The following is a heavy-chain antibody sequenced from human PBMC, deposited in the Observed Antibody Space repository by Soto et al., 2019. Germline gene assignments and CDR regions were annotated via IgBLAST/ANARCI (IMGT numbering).Heavy chain of an antibody. D-gene: IGHD6-19*01. CDR1: GFTFSRYA. V-gene: IGHV3-23*01. J-gene: IGHJ4*02. CDR3: AKDTNRVAVAGFDY. CDR2: FSGPGGGT. Sequence: PGGSLRLSCAASGFTFSRYAMSWVRQAPGKGLEWVSTFSGPGGGTYYADSVKGRFTISRDNSKNTLYLQMNSLRAEDTAVYYCAKDTNRVAVAGFDYWGQGTLVTVSS.